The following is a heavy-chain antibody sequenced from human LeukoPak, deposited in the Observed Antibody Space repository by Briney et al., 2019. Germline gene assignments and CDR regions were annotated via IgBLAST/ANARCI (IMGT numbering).Heavy chain of an antibody. CDR1: GYTFTGYY. D-gene: IGHD5-12*01. Sequence: ASVKVSCKASGYTFTGYYMHWVRQAPGQGLEWMGWINPNSGGTNYAQKFQGRATMTRDTSISTAYMELSRLRSDDTAVYYCARDPFQGMVAIGYWGQGTLVTVSS. CDR2: INPNSGGT. J-gene: IGHJ4*02. V-gene: IGHV1-2*02. CDR3: ARDPFQGMVAIGY.